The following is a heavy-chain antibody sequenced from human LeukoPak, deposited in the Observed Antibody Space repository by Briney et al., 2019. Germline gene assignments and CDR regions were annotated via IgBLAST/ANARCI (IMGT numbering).Heavy chain of an antibody. Sequence: ASVKVSCKASGYTFTNYYMHWVRQAPGQGLEWMGIINPSGGSTTYAQKFQGRVTITRDTSTSTVYMELSSLRSEDTAVYYCARDLIRWSGLDYWGQGTLVTVSS. V-gene: IGHV1-46*01. D-gene: IGHD4-23*01. CDR2: INPSGGST. J-gene: IGHJ4*02. CDR1: GYTFTNYY. CDR3: ARDLIRWSGLDY.